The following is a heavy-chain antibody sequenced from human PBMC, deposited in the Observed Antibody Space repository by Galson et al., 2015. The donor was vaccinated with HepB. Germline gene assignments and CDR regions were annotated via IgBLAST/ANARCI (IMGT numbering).Heavy chain of an antibody. D-gene: IGHD6-19*01. V-gene: IGHV1-3*01. Sequence: SVKVSCKASGYTFTSYAMHWVRQAPGQRLEWMGWINAGNGNTKYSQKFQGRVTITRDTSASTAYMELSSLRSEDTAVYYCARGGRRIYSSGPLGYWGQGTLVTVSS. CDR3: ARGGRRIYSSGPLGY. CDR2: INAGNGNT. CDR1: GYTFTSYA. J-gene: IGHJ4*02.